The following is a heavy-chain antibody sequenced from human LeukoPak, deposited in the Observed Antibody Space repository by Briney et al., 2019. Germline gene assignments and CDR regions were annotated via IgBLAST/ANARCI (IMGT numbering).Heavy chain of an antibody. CDR3: AKGPGDSSSWYGYDY. Sequence: PGGSLRLSCAASGFTFSSYGMHWVRQAPGKGLEWVAVISYDGSNKYYADSVKGRFTISRDNSKNTLYLQMNSLRAEDTAVYYCAKGPGDSSSWYGYDYWGQGTLVTVSS. V-gene: IGHV3-30*18. D-gene: IGHD6-13*01. CDR1: GFTFSSYG. J-gene: IGHJ4*02. CDR2: ISYDGSNK.